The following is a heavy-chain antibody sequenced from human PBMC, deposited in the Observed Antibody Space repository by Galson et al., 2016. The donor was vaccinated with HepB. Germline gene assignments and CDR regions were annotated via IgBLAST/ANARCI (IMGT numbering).Heavy chain of an antibody. CDR2: IYSGGNA. V-gene: IGHV3-66*04. CDR3: ASHPVAGQH. J-gene: IGHJ1*01. Sequence: SLRLSCAVSGFTVSNNYMSWVRQAPGKGLEGVSVIYSGGNAYYADSVRGRFTISRDSSKNTLYLQMSSLRVEGTAVYHCASHPVAGQHWGQGTQVTVSS. D-gene: IGHD6-19*01. CDR1: GFTVSNNY.